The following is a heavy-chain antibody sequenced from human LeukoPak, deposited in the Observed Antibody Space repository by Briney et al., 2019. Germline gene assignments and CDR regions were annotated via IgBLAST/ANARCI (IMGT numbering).Heavy chain of an antibody. CDR2: ISSSSSYI. CDR3: AREPYSGSYSGDFDY. J-gene: IGHJ4*02. Sequence: GGSERLSCAASGFTFSSYSMNWLRQAPGKGLEWVSSISSSSSYIYYADSVKGRFTISRDNAKNSLYLQMNSLRAEDTAVYYCAREPYSGSYSGDFDYWGQGTLVTVSS. V-gene: IGHV3-21*01. D-gene: IGHD1-26*01. CDR1: GFTFSSYS.